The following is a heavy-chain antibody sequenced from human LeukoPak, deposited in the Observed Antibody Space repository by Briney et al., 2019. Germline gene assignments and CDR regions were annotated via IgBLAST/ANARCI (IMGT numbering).Heavy chain of an antibody. V-gene: IGHV1-46*01. Sequence: ASVKVSCKASGYTFTSYYMHWVRQAPGQGLEWMGIINPSGGSTSYAQKFQGRVTMTRGTSTSTVYMELSSLRSEDTAVYYCARGPPTYYYDSSGYSYFQHWGQGTLVTVSS. D-gene: IGHD3-22*01. J-gene: IGHJ1*01. CDR2: INPSGGST. CDR3: ARGPPTYYYDSSGYSYFQH. CDR1: GYTFTSYY.